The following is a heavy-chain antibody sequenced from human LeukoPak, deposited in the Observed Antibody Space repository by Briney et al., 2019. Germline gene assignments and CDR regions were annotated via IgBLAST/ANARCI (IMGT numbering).Heavy chain of an antibody. CDR2: IYHSGST. V-gene: IGHV4-30-2*01. Sequence: SQTLSLTCTVSGGSISSGGYYWSWIRQPPGTGLEWIGYIYHSGSTYYNPSLKSRVTISVDRSKNQFSLKLSSVTAADTAVYYCASYQLLSRYYYMDVWGKGTTVTVSS. CDR1: GGSISSGGYY. J-gene: IGHJ6*03. CDR3: ASYQLLSRYYYMDV. D-gene: IGHD2-2*01.